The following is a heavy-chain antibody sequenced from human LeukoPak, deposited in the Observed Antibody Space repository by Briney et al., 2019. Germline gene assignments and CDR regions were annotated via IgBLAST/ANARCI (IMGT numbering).Heavy chain of an antibody. D-gene: IGHD1-26*01. V-gene: IGHV4-59*08. Sequence: PSETLSLTCTVSGGSISSYYWSWIRQPPGKGLEWIGYIYYSGSTNYNPSLKSRVTISVDTSKNQFSLKLSSVTAADTAVYYCARQDRGARRGHNWFNPWGQGTLVTVSS. CDR1: GGSISSYY. CDR2: IYYSGST. J-gene: IGHJ5*02. CDR3: ARQDRGARRGHNWFNP.